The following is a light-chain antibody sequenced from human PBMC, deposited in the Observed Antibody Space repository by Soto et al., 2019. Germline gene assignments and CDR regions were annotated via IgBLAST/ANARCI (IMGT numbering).Light chain of an antibody. V-gene: IGKV1-27*01. J-gene: IGKJ4*01. CDR1: QGISNY. CDR3: QKYNSAPLT. Sequence: DIQMTQSPSSLSASVGDRVNITCRASQGISNYLAWYQQKPGKVPKLLIYAASTLQSGVPSRFSGSGSGTEFTLTISSLQPEDVATYYCQKYNSAPLTFGGGTKVEIK. CDR2: AAS.